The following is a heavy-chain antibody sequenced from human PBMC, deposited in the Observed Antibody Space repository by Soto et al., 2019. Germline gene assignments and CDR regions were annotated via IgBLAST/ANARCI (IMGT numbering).Heavy chain of an antibody. CDR3: ARSPPRYCRRTNCAFDY. CDR1: RCTFSSYA. V-gene: IGHV3-23*01. D-gene: IGHD2-2*01. CDR2: ITDDGDDT. J-gene: IGHJ4*02. Sequence: GGSLRLSCAASRCTFSSYAMSWVRQAPGKGLEWVSAITDDGDDTYYADSVKGRFTISRDNSKNTLYLQMNSLRVEETAVYYCARSPPRYCRRTNCAFDYWGEGTLVTVSS.